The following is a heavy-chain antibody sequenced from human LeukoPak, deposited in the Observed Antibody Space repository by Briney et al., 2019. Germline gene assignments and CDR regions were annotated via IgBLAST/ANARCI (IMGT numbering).Heavy chain of an antibody. Sequence: SETLSLTCTVSGGSISSYYWSWIRQPAGKGLEWIGRIYTSGSTNYNPSLKSRVTMSVDTSKNQFSLKLSSVTAADTGVYYCARVNSSRDSYYYYYYMDVWGKGTTVTVSS. CDR3: ARVNSSRDSYYYYYYMDV. CDR1: GGSISSYY. D-gene: IGHD6-13*01. V-gene: IGHV4-4*07. CDR2: IYTSGST. J-gene: IGHJ6*03.